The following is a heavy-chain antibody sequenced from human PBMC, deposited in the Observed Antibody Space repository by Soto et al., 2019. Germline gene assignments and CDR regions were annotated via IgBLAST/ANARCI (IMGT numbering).Heavy chain of an antibody. Sequence: SETLSLTCAVYGGSFSGYYWSWIRQPPGKGLEWIGEINHSGSTNYNPSLKSRVTISVDTSKNQFSLKLSSVTAADTAVYYCARGGAGYCTNGVCYNWFDPWGQGTLVTVSS. CDR1: GGSFSGYY. CDR2: INHSGST. CDR3: ARGGAGYCTNGVCYNWFDP. J-gene: IGHJ5*02. V-gene: IGHV4-34*01. D-gene: IGHD2-8*01.